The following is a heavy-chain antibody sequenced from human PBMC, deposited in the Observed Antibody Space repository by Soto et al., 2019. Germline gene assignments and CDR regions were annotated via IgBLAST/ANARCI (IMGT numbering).Heavy chain of an antibody. CDR3: ARVGAIVDTSCYYFDH. Sequence: QVQLQESGPGLVKPSETLSLTCTVSGGSISSGVYYWTWIRQHPGKGLECIGFIYYSGNTYYNPSLKSRINISIYTSKNQYSLKLNAVTAADTAVYYCARVGAIVDTSCYYFDHWGQGTLVTVSS. D-gene: IGHD3-22*01. V-gene: IGHV4-31*03. CDR1: GGSISSGVYY. CDR2: IYYSGNT. J-gene: IGHJ4*02.